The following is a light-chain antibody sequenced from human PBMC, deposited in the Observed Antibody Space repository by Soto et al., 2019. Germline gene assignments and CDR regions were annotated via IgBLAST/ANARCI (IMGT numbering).Light chain of an antibody. V-gene: IGKV3-20*01. CDR2: GTS. Sequence: EIVLTQSPGTLSLSLGERATLSCRASQSVSNNYLAWYQQKPGQAPRLLIYGTSSRATGIPDRFSGSGSGTDFPLTISRLEPEDFAVYYCQQYGNSPRYSFGQGTKLEIK. CDR1: QSVSNNY. CDR3: QQYGNSPRYS. J-gene: IGKJ2*03.